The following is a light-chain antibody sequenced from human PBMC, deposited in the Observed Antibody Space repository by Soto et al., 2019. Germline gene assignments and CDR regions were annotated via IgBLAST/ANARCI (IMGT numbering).Light chain of an antibody. J-gene: IGKJ1*01. CDR1: QYVSSF. Sequence: EIVLTQSPATLSLSPGERGTVSCRASQYVSSFLAWYQQKAGQAPRLLIYDASHRATGIPARFSGSGSGTDFTLTINSXEPEDFALYYCQQRYNWPPTFGQGTKVDIK. V-gene: IGKV3-11*01. CDR2: DAS. CDR3: QQRYNWPPT.